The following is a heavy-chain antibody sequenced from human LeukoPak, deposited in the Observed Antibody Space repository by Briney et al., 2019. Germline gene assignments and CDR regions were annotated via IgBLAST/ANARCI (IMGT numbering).Heavy chain of an antibody. CDR2: ISGSGGTT. D-gene: IGHD1-7*01. V-gene: IGHV3-23*01. Sequence: GGSLRLSCAASGFTFSSYAMSWVRQAPGKGLEWVSAISGSGGTTDYADSVKGRFTISRDNSKNTLYLQMNSLRAEDTAVCYCATRTGITGTRGAFDIWGQGTMVTVSS. CDR1: GFTFSSYA. J-gene: IGHJ3*02. CDR3: ATRTGITGTRGAFDI.